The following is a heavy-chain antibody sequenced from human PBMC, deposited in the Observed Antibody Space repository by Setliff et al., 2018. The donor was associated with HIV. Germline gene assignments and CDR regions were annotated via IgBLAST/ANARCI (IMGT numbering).Heavy chain of an antibody. J-gene: IGHJ5*02. CDR2: ISSSSSYI. CDR3: ARDGTAAAPTWFDP. D-gene: IGHD6-13*01. Sequence: GGSLRLSCAASGFTFSTYSMNWVRQVPGKGLEWVSSISSSSSYIYYADSVQGRFTISRDNAKNSLYLQMNSLRAEDTAVYYCARDGTAAAPTWFDPWGQGTLVTVSS. V-gene: IGHV3-21*01. CDR1: GFTFSTYS.